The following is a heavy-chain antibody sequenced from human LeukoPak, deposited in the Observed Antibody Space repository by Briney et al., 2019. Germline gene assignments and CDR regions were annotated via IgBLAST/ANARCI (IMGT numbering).Heavy chain of an antibody. J-gene: IGHJ6*02. V-gene: IGHV4-59*08. CDR1: GGSISGYY. CDR2: ISYSGST. Sequence: SETLSLTCTVSGGSISGYYWSWIRQSPGKGLEWIGYISYSGSTNYNPSLKSRVTISVDTSKNQFSLKLSSVTAADTAEYYCARQGSYYDILTDQKDYYYYGMDVWGQGTTVTVSS. CDR3: ARQGSYYDILTDQKDYYYYGMDV. D-gene: IGHD3-9*01.